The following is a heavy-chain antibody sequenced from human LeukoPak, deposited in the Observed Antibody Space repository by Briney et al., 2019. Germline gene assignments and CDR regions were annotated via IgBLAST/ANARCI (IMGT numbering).Heavy chain of an antibody. D-gene: IGHD3-22*01. Sequence: PSETLSLTCTVSGGSISSYYWSWIRQPAGKGLEWIGRIYISGSTNYNPSLKSRVTMSVDTSKNQFSLKLSSVTAADTAVYYCARVFYDSSGYPRLDYWGQGTLVTVSS. J-gene: IGHJ4*02. CDR3: ARVFYDSSGYPRLDY. CDR2: IYISGST. CDR1: GGSISSYY. V-gene: IGHV4-4*07.